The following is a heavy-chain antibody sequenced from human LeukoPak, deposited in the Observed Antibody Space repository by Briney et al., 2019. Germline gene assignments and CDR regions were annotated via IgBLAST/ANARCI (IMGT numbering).Heavy chain of an antibody. D-gene: IGHD2-15*01. Sequence: SVKDSCKASGGTFSSYAISWVRQAPGQGLEWMGGIGPVFRSANHAQKFQDRVSITTDESTNTVYMEVSSLRSEDTAVYYCARGGDCSGGTCSFSHYMDVWGKGTTVTVSS. V-gene: IGHV1-69*05. J-gene: IGHJ6*03. CDR2: IGPVFRSA. CDR1: GGTFSSYA. CDR3: ARGGDCSGGTCSFSHYMDV.